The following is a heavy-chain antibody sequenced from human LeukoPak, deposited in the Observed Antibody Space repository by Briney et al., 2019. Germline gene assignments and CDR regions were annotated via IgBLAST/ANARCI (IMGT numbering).Heavy chain of an antibody. D-gene: IGHD2-2*01. J-gene: IGHJ6*03. Sequence: GWSLRLSCAASGFTFDDYIMHWVRQAPRKGLEWVSLISWDGGSTYYADSVKGRFTISRDNSKNSLYLQMNSLRTEDTALYYCAKAGYCSSTSCRDYYYMDVWGKGTTVTVSS. V-gene: IGHV3-43*01. CDR2: ISWDGGST. CDR1: GFTFDDYI. CDR3: AKAGYCSSTSCRDYYYMDV.